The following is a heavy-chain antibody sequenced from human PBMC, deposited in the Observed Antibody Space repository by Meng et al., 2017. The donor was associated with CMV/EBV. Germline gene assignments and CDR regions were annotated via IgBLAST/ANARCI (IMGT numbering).Heavy chain of an antibody. V-gene: IGHV1-46*01. Sequence: QGQLVQSGAEVKKPGASVKVSCKASGYTFTSYYMHWVRQAPGQGLEWMGIINPSGGSTSYAQKFQGRVTMTRDTSTSTVYMELSSLRSEDTAVYYCARGGGPIVVVPAAISPYNWFDPWGQGTLVTVSS. J-gene: IGHJ5*02. CDR2: INPSGGST. CDR1: GYTFTSYY. D-gene: IGHD2-2*01. CDR3: ARGGGPIVVVPAAISPYNWFDP.